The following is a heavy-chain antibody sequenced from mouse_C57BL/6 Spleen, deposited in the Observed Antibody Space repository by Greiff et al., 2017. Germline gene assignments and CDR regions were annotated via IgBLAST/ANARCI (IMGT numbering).Heavy chain of an antibody. V-gene: IGHV1-74*01. CDR3: AINLGVYYYAMDY. J-gene: IGHJ4*01. Sequence: QVQLKQPGAELVKPGASVKVSCKASGYTFTSYWMHWVKQRPGQGLEWIGRIHPSDSDTNYNQKFKGKATLTVDKSSSTAYMQLSSLTSEDSAVYYCAINLGVYYYAMDYWGQGTSVTVSS. CDR2: IHPSDSDT. CDR1: GYTFTSYW.